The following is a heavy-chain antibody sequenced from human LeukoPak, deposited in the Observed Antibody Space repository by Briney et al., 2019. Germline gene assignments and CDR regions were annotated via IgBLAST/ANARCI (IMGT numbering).Heavy chain of an antibody. V-gene: IGHV1-8*03. CDR3: TRGEGVGAAAGRFDY. J-gene: IGHJ4*02. CDR1: GYTFTSYD. Sequence: ASVKVSCKASGYTFTSYDINWVRQATGQGLEWMGWMNPNSNNTGYAQKFQGRVTITMDTSISTAYMELSSLRSEDTAVYYCTRGEGVGAAAGRFDYWGRGTLVTVSS. CDR2: MNPNSNNT. D-gene: IGHD6-13*01.